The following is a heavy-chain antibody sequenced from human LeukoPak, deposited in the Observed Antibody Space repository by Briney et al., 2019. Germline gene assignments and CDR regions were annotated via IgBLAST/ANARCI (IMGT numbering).Heavy chain of an antibody. CDR1: GFTFSDYC. J-gene: IGHJ4*02. V-gene: IGHV3-11*04. CDR3: ARVMKTYYDFWSGVCLDY. Sequence: TPGGSLRLSCAASGFTFSDYCMSWIRQAPGKGLEWVSYISSSGSTIYYADSVKGRFTISRDNAKNSLYLQMNSLRAEDTAVYYCARVMKTYYDFWSGVCLDYWGQGTLVTVSS. CDR2: ISSSGSTI. D-gene: IGHD3-3*01.